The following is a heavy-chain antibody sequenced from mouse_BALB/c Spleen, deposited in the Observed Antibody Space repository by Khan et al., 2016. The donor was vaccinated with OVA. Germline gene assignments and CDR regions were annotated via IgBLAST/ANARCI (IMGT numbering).Heavy chain of an antibody. D-gene: IGHD2-2*01. CDR1: GYTFTSYC. CDR2: IYPGNSDT. Sequence: VQLKQSGTVLARPGTSVKMSCKASGYTFTSYCMYWGKQRPGQGLEGIGAIYPGNSDTSYNQKFKGKAKLTAVTSTSTSYMEFSCLTNEDSAVYYCTRCGYILAYWGQGTLVTVSA. V-gene: IGHV1-5*01. J-gene: IGHJ3*01. CDR3: TRCGYILAY.